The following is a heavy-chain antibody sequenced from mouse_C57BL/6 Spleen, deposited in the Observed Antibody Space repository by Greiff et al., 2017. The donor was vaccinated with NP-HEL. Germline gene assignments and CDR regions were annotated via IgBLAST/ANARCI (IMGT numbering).Heavy chain of an antibody. CDR1: GYSFTGYY. Sequence: VQLQQSGPELVKPGASVKISCKASGYSFTGYYMNWVKQSPEKSLEWIGEINPSTGGTTYNQKFKAKATLTVDQSSSTAYMQLKSLTSEDSAVYYCASKVLITTVVAKNWYFDVWGTGTTVTVSS. D-gene: IGHD1-1*01. J-gene: IGHJ1*03. CDR2: INPSTGGT. CDR3: ASKVLITTVVAKNWYFDV. V-gene: IGHV1-42*01.